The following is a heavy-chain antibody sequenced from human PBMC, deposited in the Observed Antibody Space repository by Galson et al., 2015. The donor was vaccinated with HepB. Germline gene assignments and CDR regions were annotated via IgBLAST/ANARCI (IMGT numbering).Heavy chain of an antibody. J-gene: IGHJ4*02. CDR1: GYTFTSYA. CDR3: ARVQDYGDYEYYFDY. CDR2: INAGNGNT. D-gene: IGHD4-17*01. V-gene: IGHV1-3*01. Sequence: SVKVSCKASGYTFTSYAMHWVRQAPGQRLEWMGWINAGNGNTKYSQKFQGRVTITRDTSASTAYMELSSLRSEDTAVYYCARVQDYGDYEYYFDYWGQGTLVTVSS.